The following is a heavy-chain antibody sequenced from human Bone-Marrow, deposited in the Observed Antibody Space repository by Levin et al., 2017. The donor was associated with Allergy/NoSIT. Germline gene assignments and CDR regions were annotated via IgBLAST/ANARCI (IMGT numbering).Heavy chain of an antibody. V-gene: IGHV3-30*18. J-gene: IGHJ5*02. CDR3: AKENILYWYQLPEYGWFDP. CDR1: GFTFSSYG. CDR2: ISYDGSNK. Sequence: TGGSLRLSCAASGFTFSSYGMHWVRQAPGKGLEWVAVISYDGSNKYYADSVKGRFTISRDNSKNTLYLQMNSLRAEDTAVYYCAKENILYWYQLPEYGWFDPWGQGTLVTVSS. D-gene: IGHD2-2*01.